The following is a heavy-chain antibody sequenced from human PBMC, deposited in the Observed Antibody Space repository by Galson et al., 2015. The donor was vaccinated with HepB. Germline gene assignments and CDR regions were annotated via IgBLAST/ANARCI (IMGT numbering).Heavy chain of an antibody. D-gene: IGHD4-11*01. Sequence: SLRLSCAASGFTFSNYAMSWVRQAPGKGLEWVSAISGSGGNIYYADSVKGRFTISRDNSKNTLYLQMNSLRVEDTAVYYCAKSPHGVTTAYYYMDVWGKGTTVTVSS. CDR3: AKSPHGVTTAYYYMDV. CDR1: GFTFSNYA. V-gene: IGHV3-23*01. J-gene: IGHJ6*03. CDR2: ISGSGGNI.